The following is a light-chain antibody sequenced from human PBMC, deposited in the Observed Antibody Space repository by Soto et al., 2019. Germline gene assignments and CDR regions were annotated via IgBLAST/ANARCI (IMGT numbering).Light chain of an antibody. Sequence: EIVLTQSPGTLSLSPGERATLSCRASQSVSRNSLAWYQQKPGQAPRLLIYGASSRATGIPDRFSGSGSETDFTLTISRLEPEDFAVYFCQHYGRSPLTFGGGTKVEIK. CDR1: QSVSRNS. CDR3: QHYGRSPLT. J-gene: IGKJ4*01. CDR2: GAS. V-gene: IGKV3-20*01.